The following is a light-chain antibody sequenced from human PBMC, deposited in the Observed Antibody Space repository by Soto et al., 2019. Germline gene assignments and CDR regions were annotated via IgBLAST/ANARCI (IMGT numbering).Light chain of an antibody. CDR1: SSDVGGYNY. J-gene: IGLJ3*02. Sequence: QSALTQARSVSGSPGQSVTISCTGTSSDVGGYNYVSWYQQHPGKAPKLMIYDASKRPSGVPDRFSGSKSGNTASLTISGLQAEDEADYYCCSYADSYTWVFGGGTKLTVL. V-gene: IGLV2-11*01. CDR2: DAS. CDR3: CSYADSYTWV.